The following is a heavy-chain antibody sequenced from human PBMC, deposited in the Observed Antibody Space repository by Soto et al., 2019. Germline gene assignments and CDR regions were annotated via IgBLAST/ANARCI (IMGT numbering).Heavy chain of an antibody. CDR2: IDPSDSYT. CDR1: GYIFTSYW. Sequence: PGESLKISCKGSGYIFTSYWISWVRQMPGKGLEWMGRIDPSDSYTNYSPSFQGHVTISADKSISTAYLQWSSLKASDTAMYYCARPYNDYYYAMDVWGQGTTVTVSS. V-gene: IGHV5-10-1*01. J-gene: IGHJ6*02. D-gene: IGHD1-1*01. CDR3: ARPYNDYYYAMDV.